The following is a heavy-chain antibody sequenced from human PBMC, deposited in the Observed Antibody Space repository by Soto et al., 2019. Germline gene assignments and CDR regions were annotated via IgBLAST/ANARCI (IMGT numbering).Heavy chain of an antibody. CDR3: ERRRTVVVAGTYDYYFDY. Sequence: PGESLKISCKTFGYMFTSYWFGCVRHMPGKGLEWMGVIYPDDSDTRYSPTFQGQVTISADKSTSTAYLQLRSLKASDTAMYYCERRRTVVVAGTYDYYFDYWRQGPMFTVSS. CDR1: GYMFTSYW. CDR2: IYPDDSDT. V-gene: IGHV5-51*01. D-gene: IGHD2-21*01. J-gene: IGHJ4*02.